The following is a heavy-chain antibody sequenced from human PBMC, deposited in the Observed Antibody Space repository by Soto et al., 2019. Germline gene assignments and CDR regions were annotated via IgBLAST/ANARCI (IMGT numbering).Heavy chain of an antibody. D-gene: IGHD3-9*01. CDR3: ARVRRALRYLAY. Sequence: TSVKVSCKASGGTFSSYAISWVRQAPGQGLEWMGGIIPIFGTANYAQKFQGRVTITADESTSTAYMELSSLRSEDTAVYYCARVRRALRYLAYWGQGTLVTVSS. J-gene: IGHJ4*02. V-gene: IGHV1-69*13. CDR1: GGTFSSYA. CDR2: IIPIFGTA.